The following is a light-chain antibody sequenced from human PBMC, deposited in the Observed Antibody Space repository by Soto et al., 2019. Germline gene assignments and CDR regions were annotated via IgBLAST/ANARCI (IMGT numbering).Light chain of an antibody. Sequence: DIQMTQSPSSLSASVGDRVTITCQASQDISNYLNWYQQKPGKAPKLLIYDASNLETGVPSRFSGSGSGTDFTFTISSLQPEDTATYYCLQYDNVPLTFGGGTKV. CDR2: DAS. V-gene: IGKV1-33*01. CDR1: QDISNY. J-gene: IGKJ4*01. CDR3: LQYDNVPLT.